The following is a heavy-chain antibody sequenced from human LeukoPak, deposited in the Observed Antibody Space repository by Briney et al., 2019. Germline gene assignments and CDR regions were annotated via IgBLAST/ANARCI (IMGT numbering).Heavy chain of an antibody. CDR1: GFTFSSYS. CDR3: AKDRAWDRNAFDI. Sequence: GGSLRLSCAASGFTFSSYSMNWVRQAPGKGLEWVSSISSSSSYIYYADSVKGRFTISRDNAKNSLYLQMNSLRAEDTAVYYCAKDRAWDRNAFDIWGQGTMVTVSS. J-gene: IGHJ3*02. D-gene: IGHD1-26*01. CDR2: ISSSSSYI. V-gene: IGHV3-21*01.